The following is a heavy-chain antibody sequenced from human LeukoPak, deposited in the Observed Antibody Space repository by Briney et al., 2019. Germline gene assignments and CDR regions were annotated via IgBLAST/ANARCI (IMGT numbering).Heavy chain of an antibody. Sequence: PSETLSLTCAVYGGSFSGYYWSWIRQPPGKGLEWIGEINHSGSTNYNPSLKSRVTISVDTSKNQFSLKLSSVTAADTAVYYCARLGRDYVWGSYRYPPYYFDYWGQGTLVTVSS. D-gene: IGHD3-16*02. CDR3: ARLGRDYVWGSYRYPPYYFDY. V-gene: IGHV4-34*01. CDR1: GGSFSGYY. CDR2: INHSGST. J-gene: IGHJ4*02.